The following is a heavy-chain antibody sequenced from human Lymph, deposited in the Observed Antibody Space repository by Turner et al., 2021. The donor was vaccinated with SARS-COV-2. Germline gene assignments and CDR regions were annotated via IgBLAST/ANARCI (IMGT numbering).Heavy chain of an antibody. J-gene: IGHJ6*02. CDR3: ARHGFSGWYGGGMDV. CDR2: IHYCGST. CDR1: GGSISSYY. D-gene: IGHD6-19*01. V-gene: IGHV4-59*08. Sequence: QVQLQESGPGLVRPSETLSLTCTVSGGSISSYYWSWIRQPPGKGLEWIGYIHYCGSTNYNLSLKSRVTISVDTSKNQFSLKLSSVTAADTAVYYCARHGFSGWYGGGMDVWGQGTTVTVSS.